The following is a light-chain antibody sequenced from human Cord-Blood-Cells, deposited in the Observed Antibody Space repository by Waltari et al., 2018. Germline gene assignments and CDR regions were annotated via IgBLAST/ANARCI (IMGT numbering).Light chain of an antibody. CDR3: QQYGSSPYT. CDR2: VAS. J-gene: IGKJ2*01. Sequence: EIVLTQSPGTLSLSPGERATLACRASQRVSSSYLAWYQQKPGQAPRLLIYVASSMATGIPDRFSGSGSGTDFTLTISRLEPEDFAVYYCQQYGSSPYTFGQGTKLEIK. V-gene: IGKV3-20*01. CDR1: QRVSSSY.